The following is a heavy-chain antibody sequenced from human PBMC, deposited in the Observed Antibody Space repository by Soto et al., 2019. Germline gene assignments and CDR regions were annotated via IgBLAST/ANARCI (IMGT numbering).Heavy chain of an antibody. Sequence: GGSLRLSCAASGFTFSSNWMHWVRQAPGKGLVWVSRINSDGSITSYADSVKGQFTISRDNAKNTLYLQMNSLRAEDTAVYYCARGSSSWYVSFDYWGQGTLVNVSS. CDR3: ARGSSSWYVSFDY. CDR1: GFTFSSNW. D-gene: IGHD6-13*01. J-gene: IGHJ4*02. V-gene: IGHV3-74*01. CDR2: INSDGSIT.